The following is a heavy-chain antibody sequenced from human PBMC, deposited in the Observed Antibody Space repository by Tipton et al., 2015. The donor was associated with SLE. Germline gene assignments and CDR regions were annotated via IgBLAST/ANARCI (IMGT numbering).Heavy chain of an antibody. J-gene: IGHJ4*02. Sequence: TLSLTCTVSGGSISSGSYPWSWIRKPAGKGLEWIGYIYASGSTHYNPSLKSRVTMSVDTSKNQFSLKLSSVTAADTAVYYCASGEYAAGNWGQGTLVTVSS. CDR1: GGSISSGSYP. CDR2: IYASGST. CDR3: ASGEYAAGN. D-gene: IGHD3-10*01. V-gene: IGHV4-61*09.